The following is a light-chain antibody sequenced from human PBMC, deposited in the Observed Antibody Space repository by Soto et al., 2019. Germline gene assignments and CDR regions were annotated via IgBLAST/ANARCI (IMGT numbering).Light chain of an antibody. CDR1: TSSIGSNY. J-gene: IGLJ2*01. V-gene: IGLV1-47*01. CDR2: SNN. CDR3: AAWDDSLSGLV. Sequence: QSVLTQSPSASGTPGQRVTISCSGSTSSIGSNYVYWYQQLPGTAPKLLIYSNNQRPSGAPDRFSGSKSGTSASLAISGLRSEDEADYHCAAWDDSLSGLVFGGGTKLTVL.